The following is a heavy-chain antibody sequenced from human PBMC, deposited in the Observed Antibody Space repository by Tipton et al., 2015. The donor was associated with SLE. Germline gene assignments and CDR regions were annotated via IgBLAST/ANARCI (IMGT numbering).Heavy chain of an antibody. Sequence: RSLRLSCAASGFTFSSYAMHWVRQTPGKGLEWVAVISYGGSNKYYADSVKGRFTISRDNSKNTLFLQMNSLRAEDAAVYYCARDPGSGGFGEPNWFDPWGQGILVTVSS. CDR3: ARDPGSGGFGEPNWFDP. J-gene: IGHJ5*02. CDR2: ISYGGSNK. D-gene: IGHD3-10*01. CDR1: GFTFSSYA. V-gene: IGHV3-30*14.